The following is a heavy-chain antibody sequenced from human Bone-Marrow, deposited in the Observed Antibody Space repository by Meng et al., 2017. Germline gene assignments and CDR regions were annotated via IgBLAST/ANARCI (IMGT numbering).Heavy chain of an antibody. D-gene: IGHD6-13*01. V-gene: IGHV1-2*06. J-gene: IGHJ4*02. Sequence: QMEVGQAGGEGKQPGASVRVSCKASGYTFTGYYIHWVRQAPGQGLEWLGRIDCNNGGAIYAQKFQDRVTMTRDTSITTAYMDLSRLTSDDTAVYYCARDAGRAAGPRWGQGTLVTVSS. CDR3: ARDAGRAAGPR. CDR1: GYTFTGYY. CDR2: IDCNNGGA.